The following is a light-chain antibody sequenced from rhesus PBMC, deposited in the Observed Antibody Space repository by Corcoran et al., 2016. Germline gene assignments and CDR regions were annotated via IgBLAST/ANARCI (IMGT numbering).Light chain of an antibody. J-gene: IGLJ1*01. V-gene: IGLV3-44*01. CDR1: NTGSEV. CDR2: YDS. CDR3: QVWDNSSDHYI. Sequence: SYALTQPPSMSVSPGQTARITSGGDNTGSEVGNWYQQKPPQAPVLVIYYDSERPSGIPERVSGSKSGNTATLTISGVEAGDEADYYWQVWDNSSDHYIFGARTRLTVL.